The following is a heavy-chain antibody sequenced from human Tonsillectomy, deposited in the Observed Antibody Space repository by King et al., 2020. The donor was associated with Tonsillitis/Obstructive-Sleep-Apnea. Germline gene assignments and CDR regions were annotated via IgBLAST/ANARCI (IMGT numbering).Heavy chain of an antibody. J-gene: IGHJ5*02. Sequence: LQLQESGPGLVKPSETLSLTCTVSGGSISSSSYYWGWIRQPPGKGLEWIGSIYYSGSTYYNPSLKSRVTISVDTSKNQFSLKLSSVTAADTAVYYCATRGIGVVIDRNWFDPWGQGTLVTVSS. D-gene: IGHD2-21*01. CDR1: GGSISSSSYY. V-gene: IGHV4-39*01. CDR2: IYYSGST. CDR3: ATRGIGVVIDRNWFDP.